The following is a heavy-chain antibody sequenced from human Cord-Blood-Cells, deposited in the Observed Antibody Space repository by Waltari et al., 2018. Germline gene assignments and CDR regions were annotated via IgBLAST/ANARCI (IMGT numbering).Heavy chain of an antibody. V-gene: IGHV3-23*01. CDR1: GFTFSSYA. J-gene: IGHJ4*02. Sequence: EVQLLESGGGLVQPGGSLRLSCAASGFTFSSYAMSWVRQAPGKGCGWVSAIRGRCGRKYYADSVKGRFTSSRDNSKNTLYLQMNSLRAEDTAVYYCARVPMTTVTLDYWGQGTLVTVSS. CDR3: ARVPMTTVTLDY. CDR2: IRGRCGRK. D-gene: IGHD4-17*01.